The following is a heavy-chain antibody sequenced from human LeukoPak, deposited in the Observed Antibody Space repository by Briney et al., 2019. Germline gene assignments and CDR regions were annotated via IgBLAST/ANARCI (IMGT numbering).Heavy chain of an antibody. CDR2: IIPIFGTA. CDR1: GGTFSSYA. Sequence: VASVKVSCKASGGTFSSYAISWVRQAPGQGLEWMGGIIPIFGTANYAQKFQGRVTITADESTSTASMELSSLRSEDTAVYYCARDTWDTASAFDIWGQGTMVTVSS. V-gene: IGHV1-69*13. J-gene: IGHJ3*02. CDR3: ARDTWDTASAFDI. D-gene: IGHD5-18*01.